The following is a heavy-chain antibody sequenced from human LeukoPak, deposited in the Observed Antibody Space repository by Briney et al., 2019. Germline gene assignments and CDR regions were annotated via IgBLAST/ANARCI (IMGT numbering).Heavy chain of an antibody. V-gene: IGHV1-46*01. CDR3: ARDLYYYDSSGYIRGISFDY. Sequence: ASVKVSCKASGYTFTSYYMHWVRQAPGQGLEWMGIINPSGGSTSYAQKFQGRVTMTRDTSTSTVYMELSSLRSEDTAVYYCARDLYYYDSSGYIRGISFDYGGEGTLVTVSS. D-gene: IGHD3-22*01. CDR1: GYTFTSYY. J-gene: IGHJ4*02. CDR2: INPSGGST.